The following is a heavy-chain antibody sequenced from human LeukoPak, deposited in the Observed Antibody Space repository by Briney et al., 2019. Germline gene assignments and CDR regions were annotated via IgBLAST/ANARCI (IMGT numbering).Heavy chain of an antibody. CDR3: ARQVGNAGWYFDY. CDR2: IWYDGSNN. CDR1: GFTFGAYA. V-gene: IGHV3-33*01. D-gene: IGHD6-19*01. Sequence: GRSLRLSCAASGFTFGAYAMHWVRQAPGKGLEWVAVIWYDGSNNYHADSLKDRFTISRDNSKNTLYLQINSLRAEDTAVHYCARQVGNAGWYFDYWGQGALVTVSS. J-gene: IGHJ4*02.